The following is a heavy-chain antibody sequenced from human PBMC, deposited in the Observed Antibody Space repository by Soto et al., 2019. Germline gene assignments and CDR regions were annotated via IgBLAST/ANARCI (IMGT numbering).Heavy chain of an antibody. CDR2: IIPIFGTA. CDR1: GGTFSSYA. V-gene: IGHV1-69*13. CDR3: ARDPNGIAGRPWYYGMDV. D-gene: IGHD6-6*01. Sequence: SVKVSCKASGGTFSSYATSWVRQAPGQGLEWMGGIIPIFGTANYAQKFQGRVTITADESTSTAYMELSSLRVEDTAVYYCARDPNGIAGRPWYYGMDVWGQGTTVTVSS. J-gene: IGHJ6*02.